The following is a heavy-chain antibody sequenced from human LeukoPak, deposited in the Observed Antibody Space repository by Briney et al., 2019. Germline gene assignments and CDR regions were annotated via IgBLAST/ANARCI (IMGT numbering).Heavy chain of an antibody. J-gene: IGHJ6*03. CDR2: ISGSGGST. D-gene: IGHD1-26*01. CDR3: AKDGWAAPGYYYYMDV. CDR1: GFTFSSYA. V-gene: IGHV3-23*01. Sequence: GGSLRLSCAASGFTFSSYAMSWVRQAPGKGLEWVSAISGSGGSTYYADSVKGRFTISRDNSKNTLYLQMNSLRAEDTAVYYCAKDGWAAPGYYYYMDVWGKGTTVTVSS.